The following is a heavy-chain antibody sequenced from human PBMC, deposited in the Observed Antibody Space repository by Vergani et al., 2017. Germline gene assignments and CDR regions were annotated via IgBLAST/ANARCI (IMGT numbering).Heavy chain of an antibody. CDR3: AKFSSRGGNYYYGMDV. V-gene: IGHV3-30*02. CDR1: GFTFSSYG. D-gene: IGHD3-16*01. CDR2: IRYDGSNK. J-gene: IGHJ6*02. Sequence: QVQLVESGGGVVQPGGSLRLSCAASGFTFSSYGIHWVRQAPGKGLEWVAFIRYDGSNKYYADSVKGRFTISRDNSKNTLYLQMNSLRAEDTAVYYCAKFSSRGGNYYYGMDVWGQGTTVTVSS.